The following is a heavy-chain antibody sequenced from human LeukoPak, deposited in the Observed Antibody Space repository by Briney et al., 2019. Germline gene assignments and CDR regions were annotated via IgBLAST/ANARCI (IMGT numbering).Heavy chain of an antibody. V-gene: IGHV4-59*08. CDR2: IYYSGST. D-gene: IGHD1-1*01. CDR1: GGSISSYY. CDR3: ARHYRTYNWNDVLTEYFQH. Sequence: SETLSLTCTVSGGSISSYYWSWIRQPPGKGLEWIGYIYYSGSTNYNPSLKSRVTISVNTSKNQFSLKLSSVTAADTAVYYCARHYRTYNWNDVLTEYFQHWGQGTLVTVSS. J-gene: IGHJ1*01.